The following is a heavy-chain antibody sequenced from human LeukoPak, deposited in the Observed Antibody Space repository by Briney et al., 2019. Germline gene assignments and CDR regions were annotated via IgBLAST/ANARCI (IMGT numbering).Heavy chain of an antibody. CDR2: INHSGAT. V-gene: IGHV4-34*01. Sequence: PSETLSLTCAVYGGSLSGYYWIWIRQPPGKGLEWIGEINHSGATNYNPSLKSRVTIAVDTSKNQFSLRLSSVTAADTAMYYCARGIYGVYYFDYWGQGALVTVSS. J-gene: IGHJ4*02. CDR1: GGSLSGYY. D-gene: IGHD4-17*01. CDR3: ARGIYGVYYFDY.